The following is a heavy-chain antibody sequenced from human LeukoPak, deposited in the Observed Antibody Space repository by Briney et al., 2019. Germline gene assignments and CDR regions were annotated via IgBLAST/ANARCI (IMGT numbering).Heavy chain of an antibody. CDR2: ISSSSSYI. Sequence: KPGGSLRLSCAASGFTFSSYSMNWVRQAPRKGPEWVSSISSSSSYISHAHSVKGRFTISRDNAKNSLYLQMNTVRAEDTAVYYCARDTTKGYYGSGSYLYWGQGTLVTVSS. D-gene: IGHD3-10*01. CDR1: GFTFSSYS. V-gene: IGHV3-21*01. CDR3: ARDTTKGYYGSGSYLY. J-gene: IGHJ4*02.